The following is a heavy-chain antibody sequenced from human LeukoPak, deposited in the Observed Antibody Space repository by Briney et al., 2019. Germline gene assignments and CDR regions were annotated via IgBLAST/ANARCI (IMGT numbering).Heavy chain of an antibody. CDR3: ARDLRYYDFWSGYSRYYYYGMDV. CDR1: GFTFSSCA. J-gene: IGHJ6*02. V-gene: IGHV3-23*01. Sequence: GGSLRLSCAASGFTFSSCAMSWVRQAPGKGLEWVSAISGSGGSTYYADSVKGRFTISRDNSKNTLYLQMNSLRAEGTAVYYCARDLRYYDFWSGYSRYYYYGMDVWGQGTTVTVSS. D-gene: IGHD3-3*01. CDR2: ISGSGGST.